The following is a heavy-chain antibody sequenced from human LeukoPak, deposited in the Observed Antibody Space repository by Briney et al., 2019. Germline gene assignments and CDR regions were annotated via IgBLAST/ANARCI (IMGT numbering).Heavy chain of an antibody. CDR3: ARLSAGATPFNWFDS. Sequence: PSETLSLTCTVSGGSISIYYWTWIRQPPGKGLEWIGYIYYSGNTNYNPSLKSRVTMSVDTSKNQFSLKLNSVTATDTAVYYCARLSAGATPFNWFDSWGQGALVTVSS. CDR2: IYYSGNT. V-gene: IGHV4-59*08. CDR1: GGSISIYY. D-gene: IGHD2-2*01. J-gene: IGHJ5*01.